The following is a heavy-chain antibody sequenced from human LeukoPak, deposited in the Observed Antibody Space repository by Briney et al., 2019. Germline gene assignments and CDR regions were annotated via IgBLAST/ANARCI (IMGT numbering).Heavy chain of an antibody. V-gene: IGHV3-7*01. CDR3: ARVSGRLERQSDLDY. CDR1: GFTFSSYW. CDR2: IKQDGSDK. Sequence: GGSLRLSCAASGFTFSSYWMSWVRQAPGKGLEWVANIKQDGSDKYYVDSVKGRFTISRDNAQASLYLQMISLRADDTAVYYCARVSGRLERQSDLDYWGQGTLVIVSS. J-gene: IGHJ4*02. D-gene: IGHD1-1*01.